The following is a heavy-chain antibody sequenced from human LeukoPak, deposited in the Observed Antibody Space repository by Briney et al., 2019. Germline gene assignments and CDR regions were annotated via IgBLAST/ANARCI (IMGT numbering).Heavy chain of an antibody. D-gene: IGHD3-10*01. CDR2: IKQDGSEK. CDR3: AHAAIVYGSEGVDV. J-gene: IGHJ6*02. Sequence: GGSLRPSCAASGFTFSDYWMNWVRQAPGKGLEWVANIKQDGSEKYYVDSVKGRFTISRDNAKNSLYLQMNSLRAEDTAVYYCAHAAIVYGSEGVDVWGQGTTVIVSS. V-gene: IGHV3-7*03. CDR1: GFTFSDYW.